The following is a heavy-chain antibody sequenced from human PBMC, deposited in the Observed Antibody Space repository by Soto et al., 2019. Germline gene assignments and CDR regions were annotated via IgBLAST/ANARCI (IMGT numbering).Heavy chain of an antibody. Sequence: PGGSLRLSCAASGFTFSSYDMHWVRQAPGKGLEWLTSISNDGSKKSYADSVKGRFTVSRDNSKNTLSLQLNSLRGEDTAIYYCAQEPLGISYGIDVWGQGTTVTVYS. J-gene: IGHJ6*02. CDR3: AQEPLGISYGIDV. D-gene: IGHD2-15*01. CDR1: GFTFSSYD. V-gene: IGHV3-30*18. CDR2: ISNDGSKK.